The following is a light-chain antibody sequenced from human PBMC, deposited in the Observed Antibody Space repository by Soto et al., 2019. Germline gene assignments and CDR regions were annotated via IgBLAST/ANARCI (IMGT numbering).Light chain of an antibody. J-gene: IGKJ5*01. V-gene: IGKV3-15*01. CDR1: QSVGSN. Sequence: IVLTQSPATMSGSPGERATLSCRASQSVGSNLAWYQHKPGQAPRLLIHGATTRATGIPARFSGSGSGTEFTLTISSLQSADFAVYYCQQYNNWRPITFGQGTRLDI. CDR2: GAT. CDR3: QQYNNWRPIT.